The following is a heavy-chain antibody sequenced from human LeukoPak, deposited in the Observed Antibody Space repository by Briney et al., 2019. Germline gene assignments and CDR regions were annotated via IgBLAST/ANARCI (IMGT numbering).Heavy chain of an antibody. Sequence: GGCLRLSCAASGFTFSSYSMKWVRQAPGKGLEWVSYISSSSSTIYYAESVEGRFTISRDNSKNTLYMQMNSLRAEDTAVYYCAKIYTAMVSDDAFDIWGQGTMVTVSS. V-gene: IGHV3-48*01. CDR1: GFTFSSYS. CDR3: AKIYTAMVSDDAFDI. D-gene: IGHD5-18*01. J-gene: IGHJ3*02. CDR2: ISSSSSTI.